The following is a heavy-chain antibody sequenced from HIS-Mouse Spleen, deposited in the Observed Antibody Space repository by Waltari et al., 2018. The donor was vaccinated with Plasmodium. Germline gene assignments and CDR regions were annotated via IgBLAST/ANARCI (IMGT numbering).Heavy chain of an antibody. Sequence: QVQLVESGGGVVQPGRSLSLSCAASGFPFSSYSMHWVRQAPGKGLEWVAVISYDGSNKYYADSVKGRFTISRDNSKNTLYLQMNSLRAEDTAVYYCARLYYDFWSGYYPYGMDVWGQGTTVTVSS. CDR1: GFPFSSYS. J-gene: IGHJ6*02. CDR3: ARLYYDFWSGYYPYGMDV. V-gene: IGHV3-30*04. CDR2: ISYDGSNK. D-gene: IGHD3-3*01.